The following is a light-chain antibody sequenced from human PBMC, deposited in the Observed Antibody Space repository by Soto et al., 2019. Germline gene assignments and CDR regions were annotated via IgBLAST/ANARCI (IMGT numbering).Light chain of an antibody. CDR3: SSYAASNSFYFV. V-gene: IGLV2-8*01. J-gene: IGLJ3*02. CDR1: SSDVGGYNY. CDR2: EVT. Sequence: QSALTQPPSASGSPGQSVTISCTGTSSDVGGYNYVSWYQQYPGRAPKLMIYEVTKRPSGVPDRFSGSKSGNTASLTVSGVQAEDEADYYCSSYAASNSFYFVFGGGTKLTGL.